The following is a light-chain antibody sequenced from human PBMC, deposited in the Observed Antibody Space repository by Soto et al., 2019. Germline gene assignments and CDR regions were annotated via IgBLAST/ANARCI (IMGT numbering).Light chain of an antibody. Sequence: EIVMTQSPGTLSVSPGDSATLSCRASQSVGKRLAWYQQRPGQAPRLLIYAASTRATGIPARFSAFGSGTEFTLTIDDLLSEDFAFYYCQQYHNWPLYTFGQGTNLDIK. CDR1: QSVGKR. CDR3: QQYHNWPLYT. J-gene: IGKJ2*01. V-gene: IGKV3-15*01. CDR2: AAS.